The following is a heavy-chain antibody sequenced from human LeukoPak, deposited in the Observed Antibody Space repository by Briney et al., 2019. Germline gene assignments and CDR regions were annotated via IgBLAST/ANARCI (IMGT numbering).Heavy chain of an antibody. D-gene: IGHD3-22*01. Sequence: GGSVKVSCKASGYTFTSYGISWVRQAPGQGLEWMGWISAYNGNTNYAQKLQGRVTMTTDTSTSTAYMELRSLRSDDTAVYYCARDEWAGYYDSSGYADGMDVWGQGTTVTVPS. CDR2: ISAYNGNT. V-gene: IGHV1-18*01. CDR1: GYTFTSYG. J-gene: IGHJ6*02. CDR3: ARDEWAGYYDSSGYADGMDV.